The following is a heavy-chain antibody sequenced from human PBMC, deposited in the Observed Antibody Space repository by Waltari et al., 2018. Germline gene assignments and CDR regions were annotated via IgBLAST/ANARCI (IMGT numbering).Heavy chain of an antibody. CDR2: IRWEGSTT. CDR1: GFTFDAYA. D-gene: IGHD6-19*01. J-gene: IGHJ4*02. V-gene: IGHV3-43D*03. CDR3: AKDSRGYSGWVDY. Sequence: EVQLVESGGVVVQPGGSLRLSCAASGFTFDAYAMHWVRQAPGKGLEWVSLIRWEGSTTSYADSVKGRFTISRDNSKNSLYLQMNSLRAEDNALYYCAKDSRGYSGWVDYWGQGTLVTVSS.